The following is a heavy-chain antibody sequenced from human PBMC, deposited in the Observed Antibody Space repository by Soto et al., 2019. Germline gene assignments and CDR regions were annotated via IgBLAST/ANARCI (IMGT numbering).Heavy chain of an antibody. CDR2: ISGSGGST. D-gene: IGHD3-22*01. V-gene: IGHV3-23*01. Sequence: GSLRLSCAASGFTFSSYAMSWVRQAPGKGLEWVSAISGSGGSTYYADSVKGRFTISRDNSKNTLYLQMNSLRAEDTAVYYCAKGVGGYLDFDYCGQGTLVTVSS. CDR3: AKGVGGYLDFDY. J-gene: IGHJ4*02. CDR1: GFTFSSYA.